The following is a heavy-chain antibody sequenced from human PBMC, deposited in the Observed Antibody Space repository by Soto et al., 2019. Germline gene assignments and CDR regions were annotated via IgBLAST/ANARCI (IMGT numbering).Heavy chain of an antibody. Sequence: PGGSLRLSCAGSGFTFNDHTMHWVRQVPGRGLEWVSLITWDGGSTFYADSVKGRFTISRDNSKNFVFLQMSSLRSEDTAVYYCAALGVNFDHWGQGTLVTVSS. D-gene: IGHD2-8*01. CDR3: AALGVNFDH. CDR1: GFTFNDHT. V-gene: IGHV3-43*01. CDR2: ITWDGGST. J-gene: IGHJ4*02.